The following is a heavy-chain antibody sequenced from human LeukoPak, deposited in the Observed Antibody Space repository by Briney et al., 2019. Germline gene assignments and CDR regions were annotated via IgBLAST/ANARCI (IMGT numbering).Heavy chain of an antibody. CDR3: AKESATVTRYYYYGMDV. D-gene: IGHD4-17*01. CDR1: GFTFSSYA. V-gene: IGHV3-23*01. CDR2: ISSSGGST. Sequence: GGSLRLSCAASGFTFSSYAMSWVRQAPGKGLEWVSAISSSGGSTYYADSVKGRFTISRDNSKNTLYLQMNSLRAEDTAVYYCAKESATVTRYYYYGMDVWGQGTTVTVSS. J-gene: IGHJ6*02.